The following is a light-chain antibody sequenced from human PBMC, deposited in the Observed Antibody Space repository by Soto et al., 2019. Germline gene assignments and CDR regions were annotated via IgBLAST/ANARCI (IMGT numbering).Light chain of an antibody. Sequence: DIQMTQSPSTLSASVGDRVTITCRASQSISSWLAWYQQKPGKAPKLLIYDASSLESGVPSRFSGSGSGTEFTLTISSLQPDDFETYYCQQHNSYWTFGQGTKVEIK. V-gene: IGKV1-5*01. CDR1: QSISSW. CDR3: QQHNSYWT. J-gene: IGKJ1*01. CDR2: DAS.